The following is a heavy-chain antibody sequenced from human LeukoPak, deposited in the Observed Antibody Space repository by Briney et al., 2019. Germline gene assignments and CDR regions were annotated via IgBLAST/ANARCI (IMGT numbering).Heavy chain of an antibody. D-gene: IGHD2-2*01. CDR3: AKGIVVVVPAALDY. CDR2: ISGSGGST. Sequence: PGGSLRLSCAASGFTFSSYAMSWVRQAPGKGLEWVSAISGSGGSTYYADSVKGRFTISRDNSKSMLYLQMNSLRAEDTAVYYCAKGIVVVVPAALDYWGQGTLVTVSS. V-gene: IGHV3-23*01. J-gene: IGHJ4*02. CDR1: GFTFSSYA.